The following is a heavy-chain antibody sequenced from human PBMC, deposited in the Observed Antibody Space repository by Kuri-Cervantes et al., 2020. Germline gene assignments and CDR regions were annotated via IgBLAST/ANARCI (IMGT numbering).Heavy chain of an antibody. CDR3: ATDAGVVVDDAFDI. Sequence: GGSLRLSCAASGFPFSTYAMSWVRQAPGKGLEWASAISGSGGSTYYADSVKGRFTISRDNSKNTLYLQMNSLRPEDTAVYYCATDAGVVVDDAFDIWGQGTRVTVSS. CDR1: GFPFSTYA. D-gene: IGHD3-22*01. J-gene: IGHJ3*02. V-gene: IGHV3-23*01. CDR2: ISGSGGST.